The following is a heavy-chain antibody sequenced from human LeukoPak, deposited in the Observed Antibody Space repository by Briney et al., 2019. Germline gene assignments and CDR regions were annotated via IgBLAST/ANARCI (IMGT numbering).Heavy chain of an antibody. CDR1: GGSFSGYY. J-gene: IGHJ5*02. CDR2: INHSGST. V-gene: IGHV4-34*01. CDR3: ARGVLLWRWFDP. D-gene: IGHD3-10*01. Sequence: PSETLSLTCAVYGGSFSGYYWSWIRQPPGKGPEWIGEINHSGSTNYNPSLKSRVTMSVDTSKNQFSLKLSSVTAADTAVYYCARGVLLWRWFDPWGQGTLVTVSS.